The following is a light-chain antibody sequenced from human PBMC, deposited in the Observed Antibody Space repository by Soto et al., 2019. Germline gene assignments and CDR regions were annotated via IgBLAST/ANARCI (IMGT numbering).Light chain of an antibody. V-gene: IGLV1-44*01. CDR2: LND. CDR3: AAWDDSLNAL. J-gene: IGLJ1*01. CDR1: FSNIGDNA. Sequence: QSVLTQPPSLSATPGQRVNISCSGSFSNIGDNAVNWYQQLPGAAPKLLIYLNDQRPSGVPDRFSGSKSSTSAFLAISGLQSEDEADYYCAAWDDSLNALFGTGTKVTVL.